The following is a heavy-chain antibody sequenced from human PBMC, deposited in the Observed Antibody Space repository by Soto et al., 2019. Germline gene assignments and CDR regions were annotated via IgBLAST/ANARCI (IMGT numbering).Heavy chain of an antibody. D-gene: IGHD2-2*01. CDR1: GFTFNTYT. CDR3: AKDREYQPLPDY. Sequence: EVQLVEFGGGLAQPGGSLRLSCAASGFTFNTYTMNWVRQAPGKGLEWVSYISSSSSTIYYADSVKGRFTISRDNAKNSLYLQMNILRAEDTAVYYCAKDREYQPLPDYWGQGTLVTVSS. J-gene: IGHJ4*02. V-gene: IGHV3-48*01. CDR2: ISSSSSTI.